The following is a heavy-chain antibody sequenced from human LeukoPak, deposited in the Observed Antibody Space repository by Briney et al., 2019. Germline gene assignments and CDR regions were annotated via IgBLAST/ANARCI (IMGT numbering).Heavy chain of an antibody. CDR1: GGSISSGDYY. J-gene: IGHJ4*02. D-gene: IGHD3-22*01. CDR3: ARLSSNYDSSGPIDY. Sequence: SQTLSLTCTVSGGSISSGDYYWSWIRQPPGKGLEWIGYIYYSGSTYYNPSLKSRVTISVDTSKNQFSLKLSSVTAADTAVYYCARLSSNYDSSGPIDYWGQGTLVTVSS. CDR2: IYYSGST. V-gene: IGHV4-30-4*08.